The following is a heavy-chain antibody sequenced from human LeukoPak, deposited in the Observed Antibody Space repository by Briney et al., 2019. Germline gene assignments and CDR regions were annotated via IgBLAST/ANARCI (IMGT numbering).Heavy chain of an antibody. J-gene: IGHJ6*02. CDR1: GGSISSGDYY. CDR2: IYYSGST. Sequence: PSQTLSLTCTVSGGSISSGDYYWSWIRQPPGKGLEWIGYIYYSGSTYYNPSLKSRVTISLDTSKNQFSLKLSSVTAADTAVYYCAREQVAASDYYYYGMDVWGQGTTVTVSS. CDR3: AREQVAASDYYYYGMDV. V-gene: IGHV4-30-4*01. D-gene: IGHD2-15*01.